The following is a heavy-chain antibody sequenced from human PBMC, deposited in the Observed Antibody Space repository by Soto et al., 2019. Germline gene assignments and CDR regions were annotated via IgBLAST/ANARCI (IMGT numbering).Heavy chain of an antibody. CDR1: GYTFTSYG. D-gene: IGHD2-21*02. J-gene: IGHJ4*02. V-gene: IGHV1-18*01. Sequence: ASVKVSCKASGYTFTSYGISWVRQAPGQGLEWMGWINTYHGNTNYAQKLQGRVTMTTDTSTSTAYMELRSLRSDDTAVYYCAREHLAYCGDDCYWASDSWGQGTLVTVSS. CDR3: AREHLAYCGDDCYWASDS. CDR2: INTYHGNT.